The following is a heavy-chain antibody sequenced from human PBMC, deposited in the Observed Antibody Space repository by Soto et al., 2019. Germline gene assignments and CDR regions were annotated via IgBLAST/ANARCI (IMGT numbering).Heavy chain of an antibody. Sequence: ASVKVSCKASGYTFTSYYMHWLRQAPGQGLEWMGIINPSGGSTSYAQKFQDRVTMTRDTSTSTVYMELSSLRSEDTAVYYCARDDSLYYDSSGYYRGGFDPWGQGTLVTVSS. CDR3: ARDDSLYYDSSGYYRGGFDP. CDR1: GYTFTSYY. CDR2: INPSGGST. V-gene: IGHV1-46*01. J-gene: IGHJ5*02. D-gene: IGHD3-22*01.